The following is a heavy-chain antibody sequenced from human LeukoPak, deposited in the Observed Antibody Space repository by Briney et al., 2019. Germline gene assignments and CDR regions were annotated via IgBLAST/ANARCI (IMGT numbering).Heavy chain of an antibody. D-gene: IGHD4-17*01. Sequence: PSETLSLTCTVSGDSIYTYYWNWIRQPPGKALEWIGFFYHSGNTSYNPSLKSRVTISVDTSKNQFSLEVSSVTAADTAVYYCARSRGGFYGYWDYWGHGALVTVSS. CDR3: ARSRGGFYGYWDY. CDR2: FYHSGNT. J-gene: IGHJ4*01. CDR1: GDSIYTYY. V-gene: IGHV4-59*01.